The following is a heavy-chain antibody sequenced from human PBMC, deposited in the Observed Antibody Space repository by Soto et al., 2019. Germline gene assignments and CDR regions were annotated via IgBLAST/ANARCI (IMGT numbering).Heavy chain of an antibody. Sequence: SETLSLTCTVSVGSISSGGYYWSWIRQHPGKGLEWIGYIYYSGNTYYNPSLKSRVTISVDTSKNQFSLKLSSVTAADTAVYYCARGGSSWYYYGMDVWGQGTTVTVSS. V-gene: IGHV4-31*03. D-gene: IGHD6-13*01. CDR1: VGSISSGGYY. J-gene: IGHJ6*02. CDR2: IYYSGNT. CDR3: ARGGSSWYYYGMDV.